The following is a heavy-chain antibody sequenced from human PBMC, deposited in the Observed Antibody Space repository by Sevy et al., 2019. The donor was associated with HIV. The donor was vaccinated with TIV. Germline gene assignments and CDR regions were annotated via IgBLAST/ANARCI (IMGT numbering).Heavy chain of an antibody. V-gene: IGHV3-15*01. CDR3: NTDPIILLLVTNGLDV. Sequence: GGSLILSCAASGFTFSYAWMSWVRQAPGKGLEWIGRIKAKADGGTIEYAAPVKGRFTISRDDSKNTLYLQMNSLKTEDTAVYYCNTDPIILLLVTNGLDVWGQGTTVTVSS. D-gene: IGHD2-8*02. CDR2: IKAKADGGTI. J-gene: IGHJ6*02. CDR1: GFTFSYAW.